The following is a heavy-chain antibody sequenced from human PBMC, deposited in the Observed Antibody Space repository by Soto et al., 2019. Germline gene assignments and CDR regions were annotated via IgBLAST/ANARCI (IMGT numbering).Heavy chain of an antibody. D-gene: IGHD5-18*01. CDR2: IYYSGST. V-gene: IGHV4-31*03. CDR1: GGSISSGGYY. CDR3: ARDKSGYSYYYFDY. J-gene: IGHJ4*02. Sequence: PSETLSLTCTVSGGSISSGGYYWYWIRQHPGKGLEWIGYIYYSGSTYYNPSLKSRVTISVDTSKNQFSLKLSSVTAADTAVYYCARDKSGYSYYYFDYWGQGTLVTVSS.